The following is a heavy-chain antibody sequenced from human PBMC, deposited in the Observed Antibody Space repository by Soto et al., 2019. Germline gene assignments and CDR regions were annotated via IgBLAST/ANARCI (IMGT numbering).Heavy chain of an antibody. J-gene: IGHJ3*02. Sequence: GGSLRLSCAASGFTFSSYDMHWVRQATGKGLEWVSAIGTAGDTYYPGSVKGRFTISRENAKNSLYLQMNSLRAGDTAVYYCARGRYCSGGSCYSAHDAFDIWGQGTMVTVSS. CDR3: ARGRYCSGGSCYSAHDAFDI. V-gene: IGHV3-13*01. D-gene: IGHD2-15*01. CDR2: IGTAGDT. CDR1: GFTFSSYD.